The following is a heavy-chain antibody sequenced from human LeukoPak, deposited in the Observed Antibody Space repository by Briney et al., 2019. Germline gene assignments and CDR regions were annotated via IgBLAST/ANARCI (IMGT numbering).Heavy chain of an antibody. CDR3: ARADSVLPSSVDY. CDR2: IYHSGST. CDR1: GGSISSGGYS. D-gene: IGHD4/OR15-4a*01. V-gene: IGHV4-30-2*01. J-gene: IGHJ4*02. Sequence: PSQTLSLTCAVSGGSISSGGYSWSWIRQPPGKGLEWIGYIYHSGSTYYNPSLKSRVTISIDTSKNQFSLKLNSVTAADTAVYYCARADSVLPSSVDYWGQGTLVTVSS.